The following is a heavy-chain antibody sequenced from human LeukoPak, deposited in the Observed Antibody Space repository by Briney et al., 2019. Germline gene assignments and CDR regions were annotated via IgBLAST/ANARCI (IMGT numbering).Heavy chain of an antibody. CDR3: ARGYSSSWYRPNYFDY. CDR1: GGSISSYY. D-gene: IGHD6-13*01. V-gene: IGHV4-59*01. J-gene: IGHJ4*02. CDR2: IYYSRST. Sequence: SETLSLTCTVSGGSISSYYWSWIRQPPGKGLEWIGYIYYSRSTNYNPSLKSRVTISVDTSKNQFSLKLSSVTAADTAVYYCARGYSSSWYRPNYFDYWGQGTLVTVSS.